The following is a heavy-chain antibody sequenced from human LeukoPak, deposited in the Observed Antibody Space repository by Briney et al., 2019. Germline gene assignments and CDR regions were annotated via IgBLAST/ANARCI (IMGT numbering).Heavy chain of an antibody. Sequence: ASVKVSCKASGYTFTSYYMHWVRQAPGQGLEWMGIINPSGGSTSYAQKFQGRVTMTRDTSTSTVYMELSGLRSEDTAVYYCAREEVSVAVAGTVARFDPWGQGTLVTVSS. CDR2: INPSGGST. V-gene: IGHV1-46*01. D-gene: IGHD6-19*01. CDR3: AREEVSVAVAGTVARFDP. J-gene: IGHJ5*02. CDR1: GYTFTSYY.